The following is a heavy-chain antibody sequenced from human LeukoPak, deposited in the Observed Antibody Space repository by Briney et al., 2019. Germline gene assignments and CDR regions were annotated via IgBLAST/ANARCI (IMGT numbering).Heavy chain of an antibody. Sequence: SVKVSCKASGGTFSNYAISWVRQAPGQGLEWMGGIIPIFGTANYAQKFQGRVTITADESTSTAYMELSSLRSEDTAVYYCARGITMIVVVSPIWGQGTMVTVSS. CDR1: GGTFSNYA. D-gene: IGHD3-22*01. CDR2: IIPIFGTA. J-gene: IGHJ3*02. V-gene: IGHV1-69*01. CDR3: ARGITMIVVVSPI.